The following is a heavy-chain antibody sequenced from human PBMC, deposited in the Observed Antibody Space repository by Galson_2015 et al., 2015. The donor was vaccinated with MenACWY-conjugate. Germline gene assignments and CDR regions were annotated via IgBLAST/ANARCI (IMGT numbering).Heavy chain of an antibody. J-gene: IGHJ5*02. CDR1: GYSFTRYW. V-gene: IGHV5-51*01. Sequence: QSGAEVTKPGESLTISCTGSGYSFTRYWIGWVRQMPGKGLEWMGIIYPGDSDTRYSPSFQGQVTISADKSISTAYLQWSSLKASDTAMYYCARGGSYYERYNWFDPWGQGTLVTVSS. CDR3: ARGGSYYERYNWFDP. CDR2: IYPGDSDT. D-gene: IGHD1-26*01.